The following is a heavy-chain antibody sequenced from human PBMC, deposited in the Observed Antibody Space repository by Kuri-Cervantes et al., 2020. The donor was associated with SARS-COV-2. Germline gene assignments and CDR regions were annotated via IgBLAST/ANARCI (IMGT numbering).Heavy chain of an antibody. Sequence: GGSLRLSCAASGFTFSSYAMSWVRQAPGKGLEWVSYISRSGSYTYYADSVRGRFTVSRDNAKSTVYLQMNSLRAEDTALYYCARVDHTLGRGDAIDIWGQGTMVTVSS. CDR3: ARVDHTLGRGDAIDI. D-gene: IGHD2-15*01. CDR1: GFTFSSYA. J-gene: IGHJ3*02. CDR2: ISRSGSYT. V-gene: IGHV3-21*05.